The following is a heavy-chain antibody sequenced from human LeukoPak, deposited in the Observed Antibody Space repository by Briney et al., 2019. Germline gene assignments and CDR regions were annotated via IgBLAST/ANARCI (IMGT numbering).Heavy chain of an antibody. CDR1: GFTFSSYG. CDR2: IFPSGGEI. J-gene: IGHJ4*02. D-gene: IGHD3-22*01. V-gene: IGHV3-NL1*01. CDR3: ARRAGDYSHPYDY. Sequence: GGSLRLSCAASGFTFSSYGMHWVRQPPGKGLEWVSSIFPSGGEIHYADSVRGRFTISRDNSKNTLYLQMNSLRAEDTAVYYCARRAGDYSHPYDYWGQGTLVTVSS.